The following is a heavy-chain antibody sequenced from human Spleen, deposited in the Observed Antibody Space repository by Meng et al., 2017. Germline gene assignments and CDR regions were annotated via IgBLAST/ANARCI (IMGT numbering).Heavy chain of an antibody. V-gene: IGHV1-18*01. CDR1: GYTFTSNG. J-gene: IGHJ3*02. Sequence: ASVKVSCKASGYTFTSNGISWLRQAPGQGLEWMGWVSAYNANTNYAQRFQGRVTITADKSTSTAYMELSSLRSEDTAVYYCALTTVTTSRFDIWGQGTMVTVSS. CDR2: VSAYNANT. D-gene: IGHD4-17*01. CDR3: ALTTVTTSRFDI.